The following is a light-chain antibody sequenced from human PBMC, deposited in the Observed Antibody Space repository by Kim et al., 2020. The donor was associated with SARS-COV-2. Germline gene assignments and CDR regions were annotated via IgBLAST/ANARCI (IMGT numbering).Light chain of an antibody. V-gene: IGKV3-15*01. CDR3: HQYNDWPPGDT. CDR2: GAS. CDR1: PSVSNN. Sequence: PGERATRSCRASPSVSNNLAWYQHKPGQPPRLLIYGASTRATGVPARFSGSGSGTDFTRTVSSLQSEDFAVYYCHQYNDWPPGDTFGQGTKLEI. J-gene: IGKJ2*01.